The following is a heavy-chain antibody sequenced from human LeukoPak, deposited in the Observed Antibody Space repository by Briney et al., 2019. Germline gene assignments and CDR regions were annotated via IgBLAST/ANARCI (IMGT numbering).Heavy chain of an antibody. CDR1: GYTFNYYG. V-gene: IGHV1-18*01. J-gene: IGHJ4*02. CDR2: ISAYTGNT. Sequence: VASVKVSCKASGYTFNYYGITWVRQAPGQGLEWMGWISAYTGNTNYAQNLQGRVTMTTDTSTSTAYMELRSLRSDGTALYYCARGGYSYGYMGYSDYWGQGTLVTVSS. D-gene: IGHD5-18*01. CDR3: ARGGYSYGYMGYSDY.